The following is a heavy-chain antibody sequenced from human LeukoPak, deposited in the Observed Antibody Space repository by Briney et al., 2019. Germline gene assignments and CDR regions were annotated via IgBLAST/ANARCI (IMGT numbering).Heavy chain of an antibody. V-gene: IGHV4-38-2*02. CDR2: FYYTGSI. CDR1: RFSFSAYP. J-gene: IGHJ5*02. D-gene: IGHD5-18*01. Sequence: GSLRLSCAASRFSFSAYPMGWIRQSPGRGLEWIGSFYYTGSIFDNRSLRSRVTISIDMSKNQFLLKPTSVTAADTAVYYCAREVWVGLSRTDTAMVTDWFDPWGQGTLVTVSS. CDR3: AREVWVGLSRTDTAMVTDWFDP.